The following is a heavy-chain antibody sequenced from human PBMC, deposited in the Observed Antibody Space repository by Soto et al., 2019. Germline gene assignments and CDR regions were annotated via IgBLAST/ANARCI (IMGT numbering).Heavy chain of an antibody. V-gene: IGHV4-31*03. Sequence: QVQLQESGPGLVKPSQTLSLICTVSGDSIRNGFYYWSWIRQHPGTGLEWIGNIYYVGSTSYNPSLKSRVTISIDRSKNQFSLTLTSVTAADPAVYYCAKNETTRPWFNPWGQGTLVIVSS. CDR2: IYYVGST. CDR3: AKNETTRPWFNP. J-gene: IGHJ5*02. CDR1: GDSIRNGFYY. D-gene: IGHD1-1*01.